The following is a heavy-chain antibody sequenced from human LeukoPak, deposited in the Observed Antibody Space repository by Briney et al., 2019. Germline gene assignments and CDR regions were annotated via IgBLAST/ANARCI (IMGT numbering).Heavy chain of an antibody. D-gene: IGHD1-26*01. V-gene: IGHV3-48*04. CDR3: ARGFGGSYYTYYYYYGMDV. CDR1: GFTFSSYS. CDR2: ISSSSSTI. Sequence: GGSLRLSCAASGFTFSSYSMNWVRQAPGKGLEWVSYISSSSSTIYYADSVKGRFTISRDNAKNSLYLQMNSLRAEDTAVYYCARGFGGSYYTYYYYYGMDVWGQGTTVTVSS. J-gene: IGHJ6*02.